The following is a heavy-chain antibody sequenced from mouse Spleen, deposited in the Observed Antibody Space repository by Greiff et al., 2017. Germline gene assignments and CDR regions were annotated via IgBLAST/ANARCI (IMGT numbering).Heavy chain of an antibody. CDR1: GYTFTDYE. Sequence: VQLQQSGAELVRPGASVTLSCKASGYTFTDYEMHWVKQTPVHGLEWIGAIDPETGGTAYNQKFKGKAILTADKSSSTAYMELRSLTSEDSAVYYCLYDYDAWFAYWGQGTLVTVSA. CDR2: IDPETGGT. CDR3: LYDYDAWFAY. D-gene: IGHD2-4*01. J-gene: IGHJ3*01. V-gene: IGHV1-15*01.